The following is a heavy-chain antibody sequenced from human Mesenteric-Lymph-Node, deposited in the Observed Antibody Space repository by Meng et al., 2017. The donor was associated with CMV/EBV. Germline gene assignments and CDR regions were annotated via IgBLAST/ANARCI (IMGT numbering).Heavy chain of an antibody. Sequence: GQLHQWGGGLLKPSETLSVTCAVYGGSFSGYYWNWIRQSPEKGLEWIGEINHSGSTTYNPSFTSRIIISVDTSTNQISLNMSSVTAADTAVYYCARGSSYDILTGYFDYWGQGALVTVSS. CDR2: INHSGST. D-gene: IGHD3-9*01. V-gene: IGHV4-34*01. CDR3: ARGSSYDILTGYFDY. CDR1: GGSFSGYY. J-gene: IGHJ4*02.